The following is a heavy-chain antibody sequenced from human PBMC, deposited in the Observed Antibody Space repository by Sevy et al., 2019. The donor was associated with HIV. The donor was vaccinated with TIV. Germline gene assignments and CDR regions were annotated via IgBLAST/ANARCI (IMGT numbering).Heavy chain of an antibody. CDR3: ARVLDIVVVPAAILTTGPIDY. CDR1: GFTFSSYS. Sequence: GGSLRLSCAASGFTFSSYSMNWVRQAPGKGLEWVSSISSSSSYIYYADSVKGRFNISRDNAKNSLYLQMNSLRAEDTAVDYCARVLDIVVVPAAILTTGPIDYWGQGTLVTVSS. V-gene: IGHV3-21*01. J-gene: IGHJ4*02. D-gene: IGHD2-2*02. CDR2: ISSSSSYI.